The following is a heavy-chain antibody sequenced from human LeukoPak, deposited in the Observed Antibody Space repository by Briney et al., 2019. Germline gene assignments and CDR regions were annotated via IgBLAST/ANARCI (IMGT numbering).Heavy chain of an antibody. J-gene: IGHJ6*03. D-gene: IGHD1-1*01. V-gene: IGHV1-46*01. CDR1: GYTFISYY. Sequence: ASVKVSCKASGYTFISYYIHWARQAPGQGLEWMGIINPSGGSTSYAQKLQGRVTMTRDTSTSTVYMELSSLRSEDTAVYYCASRGATGTPPYYYMDVWGKGTTVTISS. CDR3: ASRGATGTPPYYYMDV. CDR2: INPSGGST.